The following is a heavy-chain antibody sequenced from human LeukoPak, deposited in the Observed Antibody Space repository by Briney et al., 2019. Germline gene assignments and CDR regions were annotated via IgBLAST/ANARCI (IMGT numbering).Heavy chain of an antibody. CDR3: ARASGVSAAGSPYYFDY. D-gene: IGHD6-13*01. CDR1: RYTFPRYG. J-gene: IGHJ4*02. Sequence: ASVKVSRKASRYTFPRYGITWVRPAPGQGIACMGWISPYSGNTDYAQKFQGRVTMTTDTSTTTACMELRSLRSDDTAVYYCARASGVSAAGSPYYFDYWGQGTLVTVSS. CDR2: ISPYSGNT. V-gene: IGHV1-18*01.